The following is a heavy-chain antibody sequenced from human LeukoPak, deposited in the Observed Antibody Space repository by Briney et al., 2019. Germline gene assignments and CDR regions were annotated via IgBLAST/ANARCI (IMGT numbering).Heavy chain of an antibody. D-gene: IGHD5-18*01. J-gene: IGHJ4*02. CDR1: GFTFSSYA. Sequence: GGSLRLSCAASGFTFSSYAMSWVRQAPGKGLEWVSAISGSGGSTYYADSVKGRFTISRDNSKNTLYLQMNSLRAEDTAVYYCAKCTGYSYGPYTVSAFDYWGQGTLVTVSS. V-gene: IGHV3-23*01. CDR3: AKCTGYSYGPYTVSAFDY. CDR2: ISGSGGST.